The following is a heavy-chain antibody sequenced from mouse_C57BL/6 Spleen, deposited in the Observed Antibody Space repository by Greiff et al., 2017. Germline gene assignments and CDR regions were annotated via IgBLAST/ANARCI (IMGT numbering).Heavy chain of an antibody. V-gene: IGHV7-3*01. CDR2: IRNKANGYTT. CDR3: ARRAVTTRYFDV. D-gene: IGHD2-2*01. Sequence: EVMLVESGGGLVQPGGSLSLSCAASGFTFTDYYMSWVRQPPGKALEWLGFIRNKANGYTTEYSASVKGRFTISRDNSQSILYLQMNALRAEDSATYYCARRAVTTRYFDVWGTGTTVTVSS. CDR1: GFTFTDYY. J-gene: IGHJ1*03.